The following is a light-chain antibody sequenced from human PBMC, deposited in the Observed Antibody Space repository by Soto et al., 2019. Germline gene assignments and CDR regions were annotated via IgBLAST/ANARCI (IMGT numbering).Light chain of an antibody. V-gene: IGLV2-23*02. CDR2: DVT. CDR3: CSYAGTHVV. CDR1: SSDVGSYNL. Sequence: QSVLTQPASVSGSPGQSITISCTGTSSDVGSYNLVSWYQQYPGKAPKLMIYDVTKWPSGVSNRFSGSKSGNTASLTVSGIQAEDEAAYYCCSYAGTHVVFGGGTKVPS. J-gene: IGLJ2*01.